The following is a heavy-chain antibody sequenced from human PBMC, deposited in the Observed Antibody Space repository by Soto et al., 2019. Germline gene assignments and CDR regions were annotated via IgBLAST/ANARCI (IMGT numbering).Heavy chain of an antibody. CDR3: AVSSPDIVVLPSSIYFTS. J-gene: IGHJ4*02. CDR2: LSWDRSTV. Sequence: SCKASGYTFSGFYMHWVRELPGKGLEWVAGLSWDRSTVAYADSVQGRFTISRDHAKNSVDLLMDSLRPDDTALYFCAVSSPDIVVLPSSIYFTSWGPGAQVTVSS. CDR1: GYTFSGFY. D-gene: IGHD2-15*01. V-gene: IGHV3-9*01.